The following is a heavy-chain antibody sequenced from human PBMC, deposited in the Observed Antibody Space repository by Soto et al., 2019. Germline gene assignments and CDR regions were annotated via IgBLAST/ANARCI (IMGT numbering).Heavy chain of an antibody. CDR3: ARETVTKCFQH. CDR2: MNPNSGNT. D-gene: IGHD4-17*01. V-gene: IGHV1-8*01. J-gene: IGHJ1*01. CDR1: GYTFTSYD. Sequence: GQLVQSGAEVKKPGASDKVSCKASGYTFTSYDINWVRQATGQGLEWMGWMNPNSGNTVYAQKFQGRVTMTRNTSIITAYMELSSLTSEDTAVYYCARETVTKCFQHWGQGTLVTVSS.